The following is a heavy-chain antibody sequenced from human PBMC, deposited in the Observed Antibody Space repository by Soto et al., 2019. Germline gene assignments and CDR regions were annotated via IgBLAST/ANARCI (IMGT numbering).Heavy chain of an antibody. V-gene: IGHV5-10-1*01. D-gene: IGHD2-2*01. Sequence: GESLKISGKGSGYSFTSYWIGCVRQMPGKGLEWKGRIDPSDSYTNYSPSFQGHVTISADKSISTAYLQWSSLKASDTAMYYCASSPRGYCSSTSCRELGNYYGMDVWGQGTTVTVSS. CDR1: GYSFTSYW. CDR2: IDPSDSYT. CDR3: ASSPRGYCSSTSCRELGNYYGMDV. J-gene: IGHJ6*02.